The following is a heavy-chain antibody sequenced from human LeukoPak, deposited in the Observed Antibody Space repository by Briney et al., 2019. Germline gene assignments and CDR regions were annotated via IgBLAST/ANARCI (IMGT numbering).Heavy chain of an antibody. CDR2: INPSGGST. CDR1: GYTFTSYG. CDR3: ATRCPIRGVYY. J-gene: IGHJ4*02. Sequence: ASVKVSCKASGYTFTSYGISWVRQAPGQGLEWMGIINPSGGSTIYAQKFQGRVTMTEDTSTDTAYMELSSLRSEDTAVYYCATRCPIRGVYYWGQGTLVTVSS. V-gene: IGHV1-46*01. D-gene: IGHD3-10*01.